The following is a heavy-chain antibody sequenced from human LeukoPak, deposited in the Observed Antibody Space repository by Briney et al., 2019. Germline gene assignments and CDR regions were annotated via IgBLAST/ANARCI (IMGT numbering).Heavy chain of an antibody. J-gene: IGHJ4*02. CDR3: AKAVDIGAISYTRTYYFDY. D-gene: IGHD5-12*01. Sequence: PGGSLRLSCAASGFTFSSYAMSWVRQAPGKGLERVSAISGRGGSTYYADSVKGRFTISRDNSKNKLYLPRNILSTEDTAVYYCAKAVDIGAISYTRTYYFDYWGQGTLVTVSS. CDR2: ISGRGGST. CDR1: GFTFSSYA. V-gene: IGHV3-23*01.